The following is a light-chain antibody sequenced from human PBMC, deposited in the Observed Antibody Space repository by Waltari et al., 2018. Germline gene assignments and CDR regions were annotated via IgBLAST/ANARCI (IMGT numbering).Light chain of an antibody. CDR2: EVS. V-gene: IGLV2-8*01. Sequence: QSALTQPPSASGSPAQSVTISCTGSSSAGGGSNYVSWYQPHPGKAPKLMISEVSERPSGVPDRFSGSKSGNTASLTVSGLQAEDEADYYCSSYAGTNNLVFGGGTKLTVL. J-gene: IGLJ2*01. CDR3: SSYAGTNNLV. CDR1: SSAGGGSNY.